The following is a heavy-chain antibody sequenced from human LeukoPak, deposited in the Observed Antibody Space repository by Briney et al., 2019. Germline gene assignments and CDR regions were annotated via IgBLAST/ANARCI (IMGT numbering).Heavy chain of an antibody. J-gene: IGHJ4*02. CDR2: TYYKSQWYN. V-gene: IGHV6-1*01. Sequence: SQTLSLTCAISGDSVSSNSATWRCIRQSPSRGLEWLGRTYYKSQWYNDYADSVKGRITITPDTSKNQFSLQLNSVTPEDTAVYFCARELGSSWFPFDYWGQGTLVIVSS. CDR1: GDSVSSNSAT. D-gene: IGHD6-13*01. CDR3: ARELGSSWFPFDY.